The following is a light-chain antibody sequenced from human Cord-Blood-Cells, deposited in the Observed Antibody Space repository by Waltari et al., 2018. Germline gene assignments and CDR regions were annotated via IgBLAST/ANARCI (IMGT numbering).Light chain of an antibody. Sequence: DIQMTQSPSSLSASVGDRVTITCRASQSISSYLNWYPQKPGKDPKLLIYAASSLQSGVPSRFSGSGSGTDFTLTISSLQPECFATYYCQQSYSTPWTFGQGTKVEIK. CDR1: QSISSY. J-gene: IGKJ1*01. CDR3: QQSYSTPWT. CDR2: AAS. V-gene: IGKV1-39*01.